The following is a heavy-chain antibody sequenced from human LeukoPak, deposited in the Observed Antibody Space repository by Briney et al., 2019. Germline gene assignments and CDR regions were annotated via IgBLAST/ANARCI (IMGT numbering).Heavy chain of an antibody. Sequence: SETLSLTRSVSGVSISSNSYYWGWIRQPPGKGLEWIGSIYYSGSTYYSPSLKSRVTISVDTSKNQFSLKLSSVTAADTAVYYCARVTTVTTYSTWGQGTLVTVSS. D-gene: IGHD4-17*01. CDR1: GVSISSNSYY. CDR3: ARVTTVTTYST. J-gene: IGHJ5*02. V-gene: IGHV4-39*07. CDR2: IYYSGST.